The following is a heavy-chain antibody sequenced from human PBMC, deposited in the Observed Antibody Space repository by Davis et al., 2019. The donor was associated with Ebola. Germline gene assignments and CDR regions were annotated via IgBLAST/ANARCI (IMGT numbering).Heavy chain of an antibody. Sequence: GESLKISCAASGFSFSSHWMGWVRQAPGKGLQWVANIRQGGSEKYYVDSVKGRFTISRDNAKNSLYLQMNSLRAEDTAVYYCARRSSQALDWGQGTLVTVSS. CDR3: ARRSSQALD. CDR1: GFSFSSHW. D-gene: IGHD6-6*01. V-gene: IGHV3-7*01. CDR2: IRQGGSEK. J-gene: IGHJ4*02.